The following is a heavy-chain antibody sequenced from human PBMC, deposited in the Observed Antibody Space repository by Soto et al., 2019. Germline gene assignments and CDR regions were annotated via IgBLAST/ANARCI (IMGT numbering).Heavy chain of an antibody. Sequence: ASVKVSCKASGYTFTSYGISWVRQAPGQGLEWMGWINAGNGNTKYSQKFQGRVTITRDTSASTAYMELSSLRSEDTAVYYCAREGPIAAAGTYQVGGFDYWGQGTLVTVSS. V-gene: IGHV1-3*01. D-gene: IGHD6-13*01. CDR3: AREGPIAAAGTYQVGGFDY. J-gene: IGHJ4*02. CDR2: INAGNGNT. CDR1: GYTFTSYG.